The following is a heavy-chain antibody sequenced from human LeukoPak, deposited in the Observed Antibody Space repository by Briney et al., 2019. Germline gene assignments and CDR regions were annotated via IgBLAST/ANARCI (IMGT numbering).Heavy chain of an antibody. CDR3: ARDRPVAGANWFDP. CDR2: IYYSGST. CDR1: GGSISSYY. J-gene: IGHJ5*02. Sequence: SSETLSLTCTVSGGSISSYYWSWIRQPPGKGLEWIGYIYYSGSTNYNPSLKGRVTISVDTSKNQFSLKLTSVTAADTAVYYCARDRPVAGANWFDPWGQGALVTVSS. D-gene: IGHD6-13*01. V-gene: IGHV4-59*12.